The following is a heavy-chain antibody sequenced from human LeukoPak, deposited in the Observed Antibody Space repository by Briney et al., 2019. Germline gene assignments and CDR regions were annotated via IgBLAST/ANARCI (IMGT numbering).Heavy chain of an antibody. V-gene: IGHV4-39*01. Sequence: PSEPLSLTCTVSGGSISSRSYYWGWVRQPPGKGLEWIGSVYYSGSTYYNPSLKSRVTISVDTSKNQFSLKLSSVTAADTAVYYCARSGSSSGYLFDYWGQGTLVTVSS. CDR3: ARSGSSSGYLFDY. D-gene: IGHD3-22*01. J-gene: IGHJ4*02. CDR2: VYYSGST. CDR1: GGSISSRSYY.